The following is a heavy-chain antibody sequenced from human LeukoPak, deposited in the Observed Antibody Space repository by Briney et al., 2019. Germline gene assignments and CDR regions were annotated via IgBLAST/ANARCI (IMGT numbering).Heavy chain of an antibody. V-gene: IGHV4-34*01. D-gene: IGHD1-1*01. CDR1: GGSFSGYY. CDR2: INHSGST. CDR3: ARGKRYYYFDY. Sequence: PSETLSLTCAVYGGSFSGYYWSWIRQPPGKGLEWNGEINHSGSTNYNPSLKSRVTISVDTSKNQFSLKLSSVTAADTAVYYCARGKRYYYFDYWGQGTLVTVSS. J-gene: IGHJ4*02.